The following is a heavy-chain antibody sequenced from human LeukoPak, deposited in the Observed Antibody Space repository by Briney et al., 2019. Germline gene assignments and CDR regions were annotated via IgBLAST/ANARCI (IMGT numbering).Heavy chain of an antibody. V-gene: IGHV3-48*03. Sequence: PGGSLRLSCAASGFTFSSYEMNWVRQAPGKGLEWVSYISSSGSTIYYADSVKGRFTISRDNAKNSLYLQMNSLRAEDTAVYYCARHYYGAGSDYEHFHWWGQGTLVTVSS. CDR3: ARHYYGAGSDYEHFHW. CDR1: GFTFSSYE. J-gene: IGHJ4*02. CDR2: ISSSGSTI. D-gene: IGHD3-10*01.